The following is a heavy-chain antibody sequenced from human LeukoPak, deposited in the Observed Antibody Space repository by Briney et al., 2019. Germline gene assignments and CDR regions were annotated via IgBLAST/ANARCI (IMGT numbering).Heavy chain of an antibody. D-gene: IGHD3-22*01. CDR1: GGSISSGDYY. CDR3: ARGYDSSGYYYDYFDY. J-gene: IGHJ4*02. Sequence: TSSETLSLTCTVSGGSISSGDYYWSWIRQPPGKGLEWIGYIYYSGSTYYNPSLKSRVTISVDTSKNQFSLKLSSVTAADKAVYYCARGYDSSGYYYDYFDYWGQGTLVTVSS. CDR2: IYYSGST. V-gene: IGHV4-30-4*01.